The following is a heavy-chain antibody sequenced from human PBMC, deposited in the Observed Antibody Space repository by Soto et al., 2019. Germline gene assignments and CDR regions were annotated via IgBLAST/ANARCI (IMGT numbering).Heavy chain of an antibody. CDR2: ISAHNGNT. CDR1: GYTFTSYG. V-gene: IGHV1-18*01. D-gene: IGHD1-1*01. J-gene: IGHJ4*02. Sequence: QVHLVQSGAEVKKPGASVKVSCKASGYTFTSYGITWVRQAPGQGLEWMGWISAHNGNTDYAQKLQGRVIVTRDISTSTAYMELSSLRSDDTAVYYCARGRYGDYWGQGALVTVSS. CDR3: ARGRYGDY.